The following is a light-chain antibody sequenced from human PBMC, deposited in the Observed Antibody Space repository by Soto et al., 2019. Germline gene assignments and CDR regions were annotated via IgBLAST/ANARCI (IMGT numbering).Light chain of an antibody. J-gene: IGLJ2*01. CDR1: SSDVGSYNL. V-gene: IGLV2-23*02. Sequence: SALTQPASVSGSPGQSITISCTGTSSDVGSYNLVSWYQQHPGKAPKLMIYEVSKRPSGVSNRFSGSKSGNTASLPISGLQAEDEADYYCCSYAGSSTSLVVFGGGTKVTVL. CDR3: CSYAGSSTSLVV. CDR2: EVS.